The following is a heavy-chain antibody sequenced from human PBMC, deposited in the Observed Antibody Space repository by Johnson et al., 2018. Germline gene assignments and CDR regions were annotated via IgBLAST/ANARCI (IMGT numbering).Heavy chain of an antibody. CDR1: GFSFSSYN. J-gene: IGHJ3*02. CDR3: ARDTGGSGPDGFDI. V-gene: IGHV3-21*01. CDR2: VSSSGTYI. D-gene: IGHD3-10*01. Sequence: VQLVQSGGGQVKPGGSLRLSCAASGFSFSSYNMNWVRQAPGKGLEWVSFVSSSGTYIYYADSVKGRFTISRDNARKSLYLQMTSLRAEDTAVYYCARDTGGSGPDGFDIWGQGTMVFVSS.